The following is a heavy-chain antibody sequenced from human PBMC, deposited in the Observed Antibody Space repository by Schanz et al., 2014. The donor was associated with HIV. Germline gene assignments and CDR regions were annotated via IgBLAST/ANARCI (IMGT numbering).Heavy chain of an antibody. CDR3: ARDTNSGLDV. J-gene: IGHJ6*02. D-gene: IGHD2-8*01. CDR2: INPNSGAT. V-gene: IGHV1-2*02. CDR1: GYIFTGHL. Sequence: HVQLVQSGVEVKRPGASVKVSCKPYGYIFTGHLMHWVRQAPGQGLEWMGWINPNSGATDSAQKFQGRVTMTRDTSISTAFMELSSLRSDDTAVYYCARDTNSGLDVWGQGTTVTVSS.